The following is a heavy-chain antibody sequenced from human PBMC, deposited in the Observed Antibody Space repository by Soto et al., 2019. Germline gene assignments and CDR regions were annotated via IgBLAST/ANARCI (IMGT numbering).Heavy chain of an antibody. CDR3: ARVVPGAEAWFGP. Sequence: QVQLVQSGGEVKRPGASVKVSCKTSGYTFSNYGITCVRQAPGQPLEWLGWISLYSDGTNYAQKLQGRVSMTTDTSTTTAYMELRSLRSDDTAVYYCARVVPGAEAWFGPWGQGTLVTVAS. D-gene: IGHD2-2*01. V-gene: IGHV1-18*01. CDR1: GYTFSNYG. J-gene: IGHJ5*02. CDR2: ISLYSDGT.